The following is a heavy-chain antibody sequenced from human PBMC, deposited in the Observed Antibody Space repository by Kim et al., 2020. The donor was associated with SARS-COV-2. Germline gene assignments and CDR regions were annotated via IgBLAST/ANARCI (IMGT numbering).Heavy chain of an antibody. CDR1: GFTFSDYY. Sequence: GGSLRLSCAASGFTFSDYYMSWIRQAPGKGLEWVSYISSSGSTIYYADSVKGRFTISRDNAKNSLYLQMNSLRAEDTAVYYCARDAVPYDFWSGPTNWFDPWGQGTLVTVSS. CDR2: ISSSGSTI. D-gene: IGHD3-3*01. J-gene: IGHJ5*02. V-gene: IGHV3-11*01. CDR3: ARDAVPYDFWSGPTNWFDP.